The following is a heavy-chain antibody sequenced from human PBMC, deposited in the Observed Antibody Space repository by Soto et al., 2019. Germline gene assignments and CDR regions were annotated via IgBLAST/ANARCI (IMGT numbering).Heavy chain of an antibody. D-gene: IGHD3-10*01. J-gene: IGHJ4*02. CDR1: GGSISSSSYY. CDR2: IYYSGST. Sequence: SETLSLTCTVSGGSISSSSYYWGWIRQPPGKGLEWIGSIYYSGSTYYNPSLKSRVTISVDTSKNQFSLKLSSVTAADTAVYYCARRYYYGSGSYDFWGQGTLVTVSS. CDR3: ARRYYYGSGSYDF. V-gene: IGHV4-39*01.